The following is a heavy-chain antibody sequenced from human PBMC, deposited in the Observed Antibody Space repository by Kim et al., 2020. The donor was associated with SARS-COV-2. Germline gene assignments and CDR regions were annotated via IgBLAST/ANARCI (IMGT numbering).Heavy chain of an antibody. CDR2: IYYSGST. Sequence: SETLSLTCTVSGGSISSYYWSWIRQPPGKGLEWIGYIYYSGSTNYNPSLKSRVTISVDTSKNQFSLKLSSVTAADTAVYYCARVGYSSSWHKNRYYYYYYGMDVWGQGTTVTVSS. CDR1: GGSISSYY. CDR3: ARVGYSSSWHKNRYYYYYYGMDV. D-gene: IGHD6-13*01. J-gene: IGHJ6*02. V-gene: IGHV4-59*13.